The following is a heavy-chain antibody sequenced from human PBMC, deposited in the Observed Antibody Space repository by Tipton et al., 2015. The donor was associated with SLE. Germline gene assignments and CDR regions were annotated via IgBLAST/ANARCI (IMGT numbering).Heavy chain of an antibody. D-gene: IGHD4-11*01. J-gene: IGHJ5*02. CDR1: GGSISSGGYY. V-gene: IGHV4-39*07. Sequence: TLSLTCTVSGGSISSGGYYWSWIRQHPGKGLEWIGSIYHSGTAYYNPSLKSRVTISVDTSKNQISLKLSSVTAADTAVYYCARYPESNYHWFGPWGQGALVTVSS. CDR3: ARYPESNYHWFGP. CDR2: IYHSGTA.